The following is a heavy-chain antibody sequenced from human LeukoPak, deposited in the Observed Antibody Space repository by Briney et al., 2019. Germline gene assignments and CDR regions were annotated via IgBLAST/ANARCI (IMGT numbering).Heavy chain of an antibody. CDR2: ISYTGST. D-gene: IGHD3-16*01. Sequence: PSETLSPTCTVSDSSISYDSWTWIRQPPGQGLEWIGYISYTGSTNYNPSLNSRVTISLDSSKNQFSLQLSSVTAADTAVYYCARVGRGDHTWGSYSFDYWGQGTLVTVSS. J-gene: IGHJ4*02. V-gene: IGHV4-59*01. CDR3: ARVGRGDHTWGSYSFDY. CDR1: DSSISYDS.